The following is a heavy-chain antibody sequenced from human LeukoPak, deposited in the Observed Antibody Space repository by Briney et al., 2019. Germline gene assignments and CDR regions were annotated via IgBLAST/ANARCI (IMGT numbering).Heavy chain of an antibody. Sequence: ASVKVSCKASGYTFTGYYMHWVRQAPGQGREWMGWINPNSGGTNYAQEFQGRVTMTRDTSISTAYLELSRLTSDDTAVYFCARSPPQDSHNSRWDLDNWGQGTLVTVSS. CDR1: GYTFTGYY. D-gene: IGHD6-13*01. J-gene: IGHJ4*02. CDR3: ARSPPQDSHNSRWDLDN. CDR2: INPNSGGT. V-gene: IGHV1-2*02.